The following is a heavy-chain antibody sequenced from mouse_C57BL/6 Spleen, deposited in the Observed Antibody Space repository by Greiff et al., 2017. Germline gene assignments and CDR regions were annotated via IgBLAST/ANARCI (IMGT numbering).Heavy chain of an antibody. CDR1: GYTFTDYY. Sequence: EVQLQQSGPELVKPGASVKISCKASGYTFTDYYMNWVKQSHGKSLEWIGDINPNNGGTSYNQKFKGKATLTVDKSSSTAYMELRSLTSEDSAVYYCARLDPFAYWGQGTLVTVSA. J-gene: IGHJ3*01. CDR2: INPNNGGT. V-gene: IGHV1-26*01. CDR3: ARLDPFAY.